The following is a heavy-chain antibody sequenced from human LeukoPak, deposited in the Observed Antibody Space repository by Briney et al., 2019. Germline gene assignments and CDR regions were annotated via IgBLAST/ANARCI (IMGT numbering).Heavy chain of an antibody. D-gene: IGHD1-1*01. CDR1: GNTFTSFH. CDR3: ARESPSTFYFDY. CDR2: IKVYGDTT. V-gene: IGHV1-46*01. J-gene: IGHJ4*02. Sequence: ASVKVSCKASGNTFTSFHIHWVRQAPGQGLEYMGIIKVYGDTTIYAQRFQGRITMTRDTSTSTVYMELSSLNSEDTAVYYYARESPSTFYFDYWGQGTLVTVSS.